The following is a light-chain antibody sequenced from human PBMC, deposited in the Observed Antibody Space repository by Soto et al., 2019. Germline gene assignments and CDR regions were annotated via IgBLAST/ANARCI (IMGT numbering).Light chain of an antibody. J-gene: IGLJ3*02. CDR2: EGT. CDR1: STDVGNSKF. Sequence: QSALTQPASVSGSPGQSLTISCTGSSTDVGNSKFVSWYQLHPGQAPKLMIYEGTKRPSGTSNRFSGSYSGNTASLTISGLQTEDEADYYGCSHAGTYTLVFGGGTKLTVL. V-gene: IGLV2-23*01. CDR3: CSHAGTYTLV.